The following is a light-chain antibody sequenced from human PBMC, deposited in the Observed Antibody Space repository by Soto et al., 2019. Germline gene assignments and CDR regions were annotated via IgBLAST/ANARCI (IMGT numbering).Light chain of an antibody. Sequence: DIVMTQSPGSLAVSLGERATINCKSSQSVFYNSKNKNYLAWYQQKPGQSAKLLIYWASTRQSGVPDRFSGSGSATDFTLTISSLQPEDVAVYYCQRYYDPNPVTFGRGTRVEIK. V-gene: IGKV4-1*01. J-gene: IGKJ4*01. CDR3: QRYYDPNPVT. CDR1: QSVFYNSKNKNY. CDR2: WAS.